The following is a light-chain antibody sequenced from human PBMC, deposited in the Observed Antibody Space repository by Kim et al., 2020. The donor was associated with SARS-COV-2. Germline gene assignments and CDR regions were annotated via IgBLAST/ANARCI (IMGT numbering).Light chain of an antibody. Sequence: VSPGQTANITCSGDKLGDKYVCWYQQKPGQSPVLVTYQDTRRPSGIPERFSGSNSGTTATLTISGTQAMDEADYYCQAWDSNTYVFGSGTKVTVL. J-gene: IGLJ1*01. CDR1: KLGDKY. V-gene: IGLV3-1*01. CDR2: QDT. CDR3: QAWDSNTYV.